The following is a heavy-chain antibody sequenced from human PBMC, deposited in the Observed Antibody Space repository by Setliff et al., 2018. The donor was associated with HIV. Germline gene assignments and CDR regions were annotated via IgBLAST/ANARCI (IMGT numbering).Heavy chain of an antibody. V-gene: IGHV4-31*03. CDR2: IYYSGST. CDR1: GGSISSGGFY. D-gene: IGHD3-22*01. CDR3: AREGTHYYDSSGYFSWFYFDF. Sequence: SETLSLTCTVSGGSISSGGFYWSWIRQHPGKGLEWIGYIYYSGSTYYNPSLKSRVTILVDTSKNQFSLKLSSVTAADTAVYYCAREGTHYYDSSGYFSWFYFDFWGQGKLVTVSS. J-gene: IGHJ4*02.